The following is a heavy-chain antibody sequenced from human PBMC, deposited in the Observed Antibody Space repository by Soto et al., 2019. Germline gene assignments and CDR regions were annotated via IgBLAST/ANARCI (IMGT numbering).Heavy chain of an antibody. V-gene: IGHV1-2*02. D-gene: IGHD6-13*01. J-gene: IGHJ1*01. Sequence: GASVKVSCKASGSTFTSYDINWVRQATGQGLEWMGWINPNSGGTNYAQKFQGRVTMTRDTSISTAYMELSRLRSDDTAVYYCARERMGIAAAVLSWGQGTLVTVSS. CDR2: INPNSGGT. CDR3: ARERMGIAAAVLS. CDR1: GSTFTSYD.